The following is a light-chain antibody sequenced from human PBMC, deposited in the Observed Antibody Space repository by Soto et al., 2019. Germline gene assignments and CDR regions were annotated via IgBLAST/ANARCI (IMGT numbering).Light chain of an antibody. CDR1: QSVSTF. Sequence: EIVLTQSPATLSVSPGEGATLSCRASQSVSTFLAWYQQRPGQAPRLLIYDASNRATGVPARFSGSGSGTDFTLTISNLEPEDFAVYFCQQRSNWPPNTFGHGTKLEIK. V-gene: IGKV3-11*01. J-gene: IGKJ2*01. CDR3: QQRSNWPPNT. CDR2: DAS.